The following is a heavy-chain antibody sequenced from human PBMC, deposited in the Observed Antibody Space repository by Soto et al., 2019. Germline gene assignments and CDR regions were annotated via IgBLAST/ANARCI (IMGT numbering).Heavy chain of an antibody. V-gene: IGHV3-23*01. CDR2: ISGSGGST. D-gene: IGHD3-10*01. Sequence: LRLSCAASGFTFISYAMSWVRQAPGKGLEWVSAISGSGGSTYYADSVKGRFTISRDNSKNTLYLQMNSLRAEDTAVYYCAKDLEVRGVIAFYYWGQGTLVTVSS. CDR1: GFTFISYA. J-gene: IGHJ4*02. CDR3: AKDLEVRGVIAFYY.